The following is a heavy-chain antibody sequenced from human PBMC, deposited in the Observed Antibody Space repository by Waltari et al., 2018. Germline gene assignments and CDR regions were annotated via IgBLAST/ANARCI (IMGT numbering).Heavy chain of an antibody. CDR1: GFTVSSNY. V-gene: IGHV3-53*01. CDR3: ARGNAVAGTPHGDAFDI. CDR2: IYSGGST. J-gene: IGHJ3*02. Sequence: EVQLVESGGGLIQPGGSLRLSCAASGFTVSSNYMSWVRQAPGKGLEWFSVIYSGGSTYYADSVKGRFTISRDNSKNTLYLQMNSLRAEDTAVYYCARGNAVAGTPHGDAFDIWGQGTMVTVSS. D-gene: IGHD6-19*01.